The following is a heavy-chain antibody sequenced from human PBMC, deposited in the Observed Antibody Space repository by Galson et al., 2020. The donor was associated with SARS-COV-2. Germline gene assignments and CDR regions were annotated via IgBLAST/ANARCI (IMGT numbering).Heavy chain of an antibody. J-gene: IGHJ6*02. CDR3: ARISSWDYYYYGMDV. CDR1: GGSISSGSQY. CDR2: IFTSGST. V-gene: IGHV4-61*02. Sequence: SETLSLTCSVSGGSISSGSQYWSWIRQPAGKGLEYIGRIFTSGSTNYNPSLKSRVTISVDKSKNQFSLKVSSVTAADTAVYYWARISSWDYYYYGMDVWGQGTTVTVSS. D-gene: IGHD2-2*01.